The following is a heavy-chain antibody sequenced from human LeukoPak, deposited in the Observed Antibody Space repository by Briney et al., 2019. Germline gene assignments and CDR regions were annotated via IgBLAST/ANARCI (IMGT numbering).Heavy chain of an antibody. CDR1: GFTFSDYY. Sequence: GVSLRLSCAASGFTFSDYYMSWIRQAPGKGLEWVSYISSSGSTIYYADSVKGRFTISRDNAKNSLYLQMNSLRAKDTAVYYCAKVGDYGDREGDYFDYWGQGTLVTVSS. CDR3: AKVGDYGDREGDYFDY. D-gene: IGHD4-17*01. V-gene: IGHV3-11*01. CDR2: ISSSGSTI. J-gene: IGHJ4*02.